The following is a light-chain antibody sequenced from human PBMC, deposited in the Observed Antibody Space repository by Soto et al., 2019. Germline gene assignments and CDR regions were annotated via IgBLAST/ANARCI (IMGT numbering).Light chain of an antibody. V-gene: IGKV4-1*01. J-gene: IGKJ5*01. CDR1: QSVLYSSNNKNY. Sequence: DIVMTQSPDSLAVSLGERATINCKSSQSVLYSSNNKNYLAWYQEKPGQPPKLLIYWASTRESGVPDRFSGSGSGTDFTLSISSLQAKDVAVHSWQQYYRTPPTFGQGTRLEIK. CDR2: WAS. CDR3: QQYYRTPPT.